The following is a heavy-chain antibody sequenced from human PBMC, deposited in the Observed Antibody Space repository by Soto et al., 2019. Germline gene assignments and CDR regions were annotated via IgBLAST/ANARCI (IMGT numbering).Heavy chain of an antibody. V-gene: IGHV4-34*01. Sequence: SETLSLTCAVYGGSFSGYYWSWIRQPPGKGLEWIGEINHSGSTNYNPSLKSRVTISVDTSKNQFSLKLSSVTAADTAVYYCARGPAAFYHYYGMDVWGQGTTVTVSS. D-gene: IGHD3-3*02. CDR2: INHSGST. CDR3: ARGPAAFYHYYGMDV. CDR1: GGSFSGYY. J-gene: IGHJ6*02.